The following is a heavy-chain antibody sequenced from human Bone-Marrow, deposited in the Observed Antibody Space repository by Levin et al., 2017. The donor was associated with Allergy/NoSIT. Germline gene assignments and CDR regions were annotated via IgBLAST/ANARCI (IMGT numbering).Heavy chain of an antibody. V-gene: IGHV4-61*01. CDR3: ARSGWERTRKAFDI. J-gene: IGHJ3*02. D-gene: IGHD1-26*01. Sequence: MSSETLSLTCTLSGGSVSSGSYYWSWIRQSPGKGLEWIGYIYYSGVTNYNPSLKSRVTISADTSKNQFSLRLSSVTAADTAVYYCARSGWERTRKAFDIWGQGTMVTVSS. CDR2: IYYSGVT. CDR1: GGSVSSGSYY.